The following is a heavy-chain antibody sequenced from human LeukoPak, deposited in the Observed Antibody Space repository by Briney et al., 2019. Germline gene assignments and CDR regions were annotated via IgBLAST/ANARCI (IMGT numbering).Heavy chain of an antibody. D-gene: IGHD7-27*01. V-gene: IGHV3-23*01. CDR1: GFTFSSYA. CDR2: ISGSGGST. J-gene: IGHJ4*02. CDR3: AKEVAILGINLCFDY. Sequence: PGGSLRLSCAASGFTFSSYAMSWVPHAPGEGLEWVSPISGSGGSTYYADSVKGRFTISRDNSKNTLYLQMNSLRAEDTAVYYCAKEVAILGINLCFDYWGQGTLVTVSS.